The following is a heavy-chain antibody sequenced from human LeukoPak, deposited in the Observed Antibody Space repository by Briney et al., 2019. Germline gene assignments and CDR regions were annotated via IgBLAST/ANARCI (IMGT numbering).Heavy chain of an antibody. CDR3: ATLVATSIAADLIDY. V-gene: IGHV4-4*02. J-gene: IGHJ4*02. CDR2: IYHSGST. D-gene: IGHD6-13*01. CDR1: GGSISSSNW. Sequence: SGTLSLTCAVSGGSISSSNWWSWVRQPPGKGLEWFGEIYHSGSTNYNPSLKSRVTISVDESKNQFSLKLSSVTAADTAVYYCATLVATSIAADLIDYWGQGTLVTVSS.